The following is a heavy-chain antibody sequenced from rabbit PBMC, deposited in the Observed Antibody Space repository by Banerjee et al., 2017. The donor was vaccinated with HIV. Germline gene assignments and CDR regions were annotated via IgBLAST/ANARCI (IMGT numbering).Heavy chain of an antibody. CDR1: GFTLSSSYY. CDR2: IYTGDGST. Sequence: QEQLEESGGDLVKPGGTLTLTCKASGFTLSSSYYMCWVRQAPGKGLEWIGCIYTGDGSTYYASWAKGRFTITRSTSLNTVTLQLTSLTAADTATYFCARDLSGVIGWNLNLWGPGTLVTVS. D-gene: IGHD1-1*01. V-gene: IGHV1S43*01. J-gene: IGHJ4*01. CDR3: ARDLSGVIGWNLNL.